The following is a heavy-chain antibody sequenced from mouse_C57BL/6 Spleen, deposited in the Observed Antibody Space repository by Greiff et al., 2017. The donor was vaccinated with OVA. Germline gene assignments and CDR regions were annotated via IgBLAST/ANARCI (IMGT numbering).Heavy chain of an antibody. CDR3: ARDPSNWDYFDY. Sequence: EVQRVESGPGLVKPSQSLSLTCSVTGYSITSGYYWNWIRQFPGNKLEWMGYISYDGSNNYNPSLKNRISITRDTSKNQFFLKLNSVTTEDTATYYCARDPSNWDYFDYWGQGTTLTVSS. D-gene: IGHD4-1*01. V-gene: IGHV3-6*01. J-gene: IGHJ2*01. CDR1: GYSITSGYY. CDR2: ISYDGSN.